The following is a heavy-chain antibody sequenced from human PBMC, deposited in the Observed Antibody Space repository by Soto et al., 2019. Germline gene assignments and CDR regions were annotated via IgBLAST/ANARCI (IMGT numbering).Heavy chain of an antibody. CDR3: AHGRITIFGVVPVYFDY. J-gene: IGHJ4*02. D-gene: IGHD3-3*01. CDR2: IYWDDDK. V-gene: IGHV2-5*02. Sequence: SGPTLVNPTQTLTLTCTFSGFSLSTSGVGVGWIRQPPGKALEWLALIYWDDDKRYSPSLKSRLTITKDTSKNQVVLTMTNMDPVDTATYYCAHGRITIFGVVPVYFDYWGQGTLVTVSS. CDR1: GFSLSTSGVG.